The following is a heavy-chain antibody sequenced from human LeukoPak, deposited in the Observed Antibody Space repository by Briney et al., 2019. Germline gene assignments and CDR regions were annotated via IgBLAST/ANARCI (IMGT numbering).Heavy chain of an antibody. CDR2: INHSGST. CDR1: GGSFSGYY. D-gene: IGHD3-22*01. J-gene: IGHJ4*02. Sequence: KPSETLSLTCAVYGGSFSGYYWSWIRQPPGKGLEWIGEINHSGSTNYNPSLKSRVTISVDTSKNQFSLKLSSVTAADTAVYYCARESDGIYYDSSGYYFDYWGQGTLVTVSS. CDR3: ARESDGIYYDSSGYYFDY. V-gene: IGHV4-34*01.